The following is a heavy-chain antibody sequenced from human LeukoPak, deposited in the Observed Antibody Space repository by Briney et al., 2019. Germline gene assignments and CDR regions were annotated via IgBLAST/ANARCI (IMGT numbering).Heavy chain of an antibody. V-gene: IGHV3-30*01. J-gene: IGHJ4*02. CDR2: VSFDGKIE. D-gene: IGHD3-16*01. Sequence: GGSLRLSCAASGFTFRHYSMHWVRQAPGKGLEWVAVVSFDGKIEYYADSVKGRFSISRDNSNSTLYLQMDSLRPDDTGLYYCVRARVTRGLGYWGQGTPVTVS. CDR3: VRARVTRGLGY. CDR1: GFTFRHYS.